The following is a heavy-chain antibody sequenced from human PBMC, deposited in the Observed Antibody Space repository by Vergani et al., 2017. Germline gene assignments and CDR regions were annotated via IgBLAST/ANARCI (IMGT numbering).Heavy chain of an antibody. CDR2: INPNSGGT. CDR3: ARVGTSSNRDYFDY. V-gene: IGHV1-2*02. Sequence: QVQLVQSGAEVKKPGASVKVSCKASGYTFTDYFMHWVRQAPGQGLEWMGWINPNSGGTNYAQKFQGRVTMTRDTSISTAYMALSNLRSDDTAVYYCARVGTSSNRDYFDYGGQGTLVTVSS. J-gene: IGHJ4*02. D-gene: IGHD2-2*01. CDR1: GYTFTDYF.